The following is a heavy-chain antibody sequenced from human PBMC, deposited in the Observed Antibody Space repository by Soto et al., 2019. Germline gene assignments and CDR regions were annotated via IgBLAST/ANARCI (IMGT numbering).Heavy chain of an antibody. Sequence: QPLSLTCAISGDSVSNNSAAWNCIRQSPSRGLEWLGRTYYRSKWFNNYALSVKGRITINPDTSKNQFSLQLNSVTPEDTAVYYCAREGRLAASIFHNWFDPWGQGTLVTVSS. J-gene: IGHJ5*02. V-gene: IGHV6-1*01. CDR1: GDSVSNNSAA. CDR3: AREGRLAASIFHNWFDP. D-gene: IGHD3-3*02. CDR2: TYYRSKWFN.